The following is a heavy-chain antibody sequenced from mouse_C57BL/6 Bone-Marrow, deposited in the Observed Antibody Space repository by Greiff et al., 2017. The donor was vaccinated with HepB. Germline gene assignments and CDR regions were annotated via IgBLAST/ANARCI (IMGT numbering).Heavy chain of an antibody. Sequence: QVHVKQSGAELARPGASVKLSCKASGYTFTSYGISWVKQRTGQGLEWIGEIYPRSGNTYYNEKFKGKATLTADKSSSTAYMELRSLTSEDSAVYFCARSDYGSSCYWYFDVWGTGTTVTVSS. CDR1: GYTFTSYG. CDR3: ARSDYGSSCYWYFDV. CDR2: IYPRSGNT. D-gene: IGHD1-1*01. V-gene: IGHV1-81*01. J-gene: IGHJ1*03.